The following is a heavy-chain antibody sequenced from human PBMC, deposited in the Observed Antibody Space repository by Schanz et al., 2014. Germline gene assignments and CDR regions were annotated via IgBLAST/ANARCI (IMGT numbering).Heavy chain of an antibody. Sequence: QVQLVQSGSELKKPGASVKVSCKASGYTFTNYAINWERQAPGQGLEWMGWINTNTGNPTYAQAFTGLFLFSLDTSVNTAYLQISSLEADDTAVYYCARRGIRGVFSSFDYWGLGTLVTVSS. CDR2: INTNTGNP. V-gene: IGHV7-4-1*02. D-gene: IGHD3-10*01. J-gene: IGHJ4*02. CDR3: ARRGIRGVFSSFDY. CDR1: GYTFTNYA.